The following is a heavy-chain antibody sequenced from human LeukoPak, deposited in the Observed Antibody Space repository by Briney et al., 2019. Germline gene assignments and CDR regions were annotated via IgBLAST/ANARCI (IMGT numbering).Heavy chain of an antibody. D-gene: IGHD4-17*01. CDR1: GGSISSYY. J-gene: IGHJ4*02. CDR2: IYTSGST. CDR3: AREGDGDYGYYFDY. Sequence: PSETLSLTCTVCGGSISSYYWSWIRQPAGKGLEWIGRIYTSGSTNYNPSLKSRVTISVDKSKNQFSLKLSSVTAADTAVYYCAREGDGDYGYYFDYWVQGTLVTVSS. V-gene: IGHV4-4*07.